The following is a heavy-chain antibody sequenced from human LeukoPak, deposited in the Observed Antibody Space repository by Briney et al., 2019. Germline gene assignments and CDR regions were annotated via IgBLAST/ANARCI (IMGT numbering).Heavy chain of an antibody. V-gene: IGHV4-34*01. CDR1: GGSFSGYY. D-gene: IGHD5-18*01. J-gene: IGHJ5*02. CDR3: ARGRRIQLWPRVSWFDP. Sequence: SETLSLTCAVYGGSFSGYYWSWIRQPPGKGLEWIGEINHSGSTNYNPSLKSRVTISVDTSKNQFSLKLGSVTAADTAVYYCARGRRIQLWPRVSWFDPWGQGTLVTVSS. CDR2: INHSGST.